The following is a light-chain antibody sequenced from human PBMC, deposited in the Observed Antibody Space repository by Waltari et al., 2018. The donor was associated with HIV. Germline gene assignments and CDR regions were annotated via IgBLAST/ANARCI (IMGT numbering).Light chain of an antibody. CDR1: SSDVGSYNP. V-gene: IGLV2-23*02. CDR3: CSYAGSSTLV. J-gene: IGLJ2*01. Sequence: QSALTQPASVSGSPGQSITISCTGTSSDVGSYNPVSRYQQHPGKAPKLMIYEVSKRPSGVSNRFSGSKSGNTASLTISGLQAEDEADYYCCSYAGSSTLVFGGGTKLTVL. CDR2: EVS.